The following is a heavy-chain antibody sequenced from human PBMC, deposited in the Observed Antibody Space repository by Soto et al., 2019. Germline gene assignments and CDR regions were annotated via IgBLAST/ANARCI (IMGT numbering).Heavy chain of an antibody. CDR1: AGSFSHYY. V-gene: IGHV4-34*01. Sequence: QVQQQPWGAGLLKPSETLSLTCAVYAGSFSHYYWNWIRQSPGKGLEWIGKIKHSGSSNYNPSLRSRVSISVDMSKNQFSLRLTSVTAADTAVYYCAIGGSSDWQVALDIWGQGTMVTVSS. D-gene: IGHD6-19*01. J-gene: IGHJ3*02. CDR3: AIGGSSDWQVALDI. CDR2: IKHSGSS.